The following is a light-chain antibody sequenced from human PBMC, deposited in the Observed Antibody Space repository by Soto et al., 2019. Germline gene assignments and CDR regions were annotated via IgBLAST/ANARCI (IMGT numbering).Light chain of an antibody. J-gene: IGKJ2*01. Sequence: EIVMTQSPATLSVSPGERATLSCRASQSISSNLAWYQQKPGQAPRLLIYGASTTATGIPARFSGSGSGTEFTLTISGLQFEDSAVYYCQQYNSWPPYTFGQGTKLEIK. V-gene: IGKV3-15*01. CDR2: GAS. CDR3: QQYNSWPPYT. CDR1: QSISSN.